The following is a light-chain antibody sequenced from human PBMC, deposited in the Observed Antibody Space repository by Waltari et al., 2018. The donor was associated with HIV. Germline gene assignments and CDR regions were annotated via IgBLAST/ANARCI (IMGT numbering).Light chain of an antibody. CDR3: AAWDDSLSRLV. Sequence: QSVLTQAPSASGTPGQRVTISCSGTNSNIGSNFVYWYQQVPGGAPNLLIYRNNQRPSGFPDRFSGSKSVTSASLAISGLRSEDEADYYCAAWDDSLSRLVCGGRTKLTVL. V-gene: IGLV1-47*01. CDR2: RNN. CDR1: NSNIGSNF. J-gene: IGLJ2*01.